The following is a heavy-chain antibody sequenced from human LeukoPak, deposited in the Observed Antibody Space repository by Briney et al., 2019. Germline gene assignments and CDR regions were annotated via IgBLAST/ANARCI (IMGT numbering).Heavy chain of an antibody. V-gene: IGHV1-8*01. Sequence: GASVKVSCKASGDSFTSYDIKWVRQATGEGLEWMGWLNHNSGNTGYAQKFQGRVTMTRNTSISTAYMELSSLRSEDTAVYYCAKDRVFELWFEEASPYYFDYWGQGTLVTVSS. CDR1: GDSFTSYD. CDR2: LNHNSGNT. J-gene: IGHJ4*02. CDR3: AKDRVFELWFEEASPYYFDY. D-gene: IGHD3-10*01.